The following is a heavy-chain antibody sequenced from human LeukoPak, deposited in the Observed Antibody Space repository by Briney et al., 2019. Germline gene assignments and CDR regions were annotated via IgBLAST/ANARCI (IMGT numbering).Heavy chain of an antibody. D-gene: IGHD3-9*01. V-gene: IGHV3-30-3*01. CDR1: GFTFSSYA. CDR3: ARDPDRLLIFGMDV. J-gene: IGHJ6*02. CDR2: ISYDGSNK. Sequence: GRSLRLSCAASGFTFSSYAMHWVRQAPGKGLEWVAVISYDGSNKYYADSVKGRFTISRDNSKNTLYLQMNSLRAEDTAVYYCARDPDRLLIFGMDVWGQGTTVTVSS.